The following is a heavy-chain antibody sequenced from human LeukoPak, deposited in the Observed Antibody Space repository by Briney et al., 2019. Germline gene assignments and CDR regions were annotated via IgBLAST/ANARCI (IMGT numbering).Heavy chain of an antibody. Sequence: GASVKVSCQASGYTFTSYGISWVGQAPGQGLEWMGWISAYNGNTNYAQKLQGRVTMTTDTSTSTAYMELRSLRSDDTAVNYCARQILAPTTVVTPGVRYLDYWGQGTMVTVSS. J-gene: IGHJ4*02. V-gene: IGHV1-18*01. D-gene: IGHD4-23*01. CDR2: ISAYNGNT. CDR1: GYTFTSYG. CDR3: ARQILAPTTVVTPGVRYLDY.